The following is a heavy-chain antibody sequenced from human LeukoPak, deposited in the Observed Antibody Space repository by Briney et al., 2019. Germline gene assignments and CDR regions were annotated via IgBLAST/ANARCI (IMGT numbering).Heavy chain of an antibody. D-gene: IGHD5-18*01. CDR2: IYTSGST. CDR3: ARVTEDTATVDY. V-gene: IGHV4-4*07. Sequence: PSETLSLTCTVSGGSISSYYWSWIRQPAGKGLEWIGRIYTSGSTNYNPSLKSRVTISVDKTKNQFSLKLSSVTAADTAVYYCARVTEDTATVDYWGQGTLVTVSS. J-gene: IGHJ4*02. CDR1: GGSISSYY.